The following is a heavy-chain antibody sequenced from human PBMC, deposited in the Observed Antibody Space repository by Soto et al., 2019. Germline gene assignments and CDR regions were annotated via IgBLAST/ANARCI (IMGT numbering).Heavy chain of an antibody. CDR3: ARLAYCGGDCYGGYWYFDL. Sequence: ASLKVSCKASGYTFTRYGRSWVRQAPGKVLEWMGWISAYNGNTNYAQKLQGRVTMTTDTSTSTAYMELRSLRSDDTAVYYCARLAYCGGDCYGGYWYFDLWGRGTLVNVSS. D-gene: IGHD2-21*02. V-gene: IGHV1-18*01. CDR2: ISAYNGNT. J-gene: IGHJ2*01. CDR1: GYTFTRYG.